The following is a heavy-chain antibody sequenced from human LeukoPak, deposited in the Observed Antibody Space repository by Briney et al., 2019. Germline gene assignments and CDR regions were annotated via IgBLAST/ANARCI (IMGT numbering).Heavy chain of an antibody. J-gene: IGHJ4*02. D-gene: IGHD3-10*01. V-gene: IGHV1-18*01. CDR1: GGTFSSYA. Sequence: GASVKVSCKASGGTFSSYATSWVRQAPGQGLEWMGWISAYNGNTNYAQKLQGRVTMTTDTSTSTAYMELRSLRSDDTAVYYCARVLVRWFGADYWGQGTLVTVSS. CDR3: ARVLVRWFGADY. CDR2: ISAYNGNT.